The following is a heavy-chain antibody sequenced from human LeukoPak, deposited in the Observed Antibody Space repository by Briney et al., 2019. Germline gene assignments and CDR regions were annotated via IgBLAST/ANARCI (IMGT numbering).Heavy chain of an antibody. V-gene: IGHV4-59*08. CDR2: IYYTGST. CDR1: GGSINSFY. Sequence: SETLSLTCTVSGGSINSFYWSWIRQSPGKGLEWIGYIYYTGSTTYSPSLKSRVTISVSTSKNQFSLKLSSVTAADTAVYYCAVGYDSSGYYPAHFDYWGQGTLVTVSS. CDR3: AVGYDSSGYYPAHFDY. D-gene: IGHD3-22*01. J-gene: IGHJ4*02.